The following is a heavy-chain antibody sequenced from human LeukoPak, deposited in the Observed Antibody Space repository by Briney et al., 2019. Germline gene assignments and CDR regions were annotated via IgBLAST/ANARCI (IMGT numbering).Heavy chain of an antibody. V-gene: IGHV4-39*07. D-gene: IGHD3-9*01. CDR3: ATSYDILTGDDY. J-gene: IGHJ4*02. CDR2: IYYSGST. Sequence: SETLSLTCTVSGGSISSSSYYWGRVRQPPGKGLEWIGSIYYSGSTYYNPSLKSRLTISVDTSKNQFSLKLSSVTAADTAVYYCATSYDILTGDDYWGQGTLVTVSS. CDR1: GGSISSSSYY.